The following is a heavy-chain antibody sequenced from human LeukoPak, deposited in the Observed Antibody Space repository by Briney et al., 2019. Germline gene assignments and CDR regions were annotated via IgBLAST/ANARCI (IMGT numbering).Heavy chain of an antibody. Sequence: ASVKVSCKASGYTFTGYYMHWVRQAPGQGLEWMGWINPNSGGTNYAQKFQGRVTMTRDTSISTAYMELSRLRSDDTAVYYCARDGDPPREYQLLKHYYYYYYMDVWGKGTTVTVSS. CDR2: INPNSGGT. J-gene: IGHJ6*03. V-gene: IGHV1-2*02. D-gene: IGHD2-2*01. CDR1: GYTFTGYY. CDR3: ARDGDPPREYQLLKHYYYYYYMDV.